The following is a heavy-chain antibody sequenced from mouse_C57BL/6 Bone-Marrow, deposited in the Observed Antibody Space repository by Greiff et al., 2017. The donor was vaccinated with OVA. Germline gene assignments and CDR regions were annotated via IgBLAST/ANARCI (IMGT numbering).Heavy chain of an antibody. CDR1: GFSLTSYG. J-gene: IGHJ4*01. V-gene: IGHV2-4*01. CDR3: AKKGIPPHYYAMDY. Sequence: VQLQQSGPGLVQPSQSLSITCTVSGFSLTSYGVHWVRQPPGKGLEWLGVIWSGGSTDYNDAFIYRLSISKDNSKSQVYFKMNSRQADDTSIYYCAKKGIPPHYYAMDYWGQGTSVTVSS. D-gene: IGHD2-14*01. CDR2: IWSGGST.